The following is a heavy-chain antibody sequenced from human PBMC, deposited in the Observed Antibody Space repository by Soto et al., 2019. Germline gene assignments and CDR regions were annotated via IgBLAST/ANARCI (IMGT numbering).Heavy chain of an antibody. CDR2: IYYSGST. CDR3: ARALWGGSGSYNRFDF. J-gene: IGHJ4*02. Sequence: VQLQESGPGLVKPSQTLSLNCNVSDGALRRGGYYWSWIRQHPGEGLEWIGFIYYSGSTYYNPSLKGRVVITLATAKNQLAVKLRSVSASDTAIYSWARALWGGSGSYNRFDFCGQGALVTVSS. V-gene: IGHV4-31*03. CDR1: DGALRRGGYY. D-gene: IGHD3-10*01.